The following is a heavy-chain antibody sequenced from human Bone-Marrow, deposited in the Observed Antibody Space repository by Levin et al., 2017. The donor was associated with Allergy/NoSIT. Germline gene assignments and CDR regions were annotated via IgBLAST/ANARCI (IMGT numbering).Heavy chain of an antibody. V-gene: IGHV3-30*18. J-gene: IGHJ4*02. CDR1: GFTFSAYG. CDR2: ISSDGSRE. D-gene: IGHD2-8*02. CDR3: AKGASGATDY. Sequence: GGSLRLSCVGSGFTFSAYGMHWVRQAQGKGLEWVSVISSDGSREKFIDSVKGRFVISRDNAKNTLYLQMNSLRREDTGVYYCAKGASGATDYWGRGTHVTVSS.